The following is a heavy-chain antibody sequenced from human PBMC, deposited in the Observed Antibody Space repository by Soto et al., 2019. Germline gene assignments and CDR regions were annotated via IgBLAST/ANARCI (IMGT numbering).Heavy chain of an antibody. CDR1: GFTFCSYL. D-gene: IGHD3-22*01. V-gene: IGHV3-7*05. Sequence: PGGALRLSCVASGFTFCSYLVSWGRPAPGKGLEWVANIKQDGSEKYYVDSVKGRFTISRDNAKNSLYLQMNSLRAEDTAVYYCARESHSYDSSGYLHAFDIWGQGTMVTVSS. CDR3: ARESHSYDSSGYLHAFDI. CDR2: IKQDGSEK. J-gene: IGHJ3*02.